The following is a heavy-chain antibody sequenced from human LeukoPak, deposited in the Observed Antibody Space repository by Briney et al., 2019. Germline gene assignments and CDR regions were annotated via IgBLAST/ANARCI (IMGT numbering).Heavy chain of an antibody. CDR2: ISYDGSNK. Sequence: GGSLRLSCAASEFTFSNYAMHWVRQAPGKGLEWVAIISYDGSNKFYADSVKGRFTISRDNSKNTLYLQMNSLRAEDTAVYYCARRNFLDFDYWGQGTLVTVSS. D-gene: IGHD4-11*01. V-gene: IGHV3-30*04. J-gene: IGHJ4*02. CDR3: ARRNFLDFDY. CDR1: EFTFSNYA.